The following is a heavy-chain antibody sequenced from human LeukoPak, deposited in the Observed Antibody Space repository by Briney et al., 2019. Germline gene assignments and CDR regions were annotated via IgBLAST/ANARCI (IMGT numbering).Heavy chain of an antibody. Sequence: GGSLRLSCAASGFTFSSYGMHWVRQAPGKGLEWVAVISYDGSNKYYADSVKGRFTISRDNAKNSLYLQMNSLRAEDTAVYYCARVSGTFGELYWGQGTLVTVSS. CDR1: GFTFSSYG. CDR2: ISYDGSNK. CDR3: ARVSGTFGELY. V-gene: IGHV3-30*03. J-gene: IGHJ4*02. D-gene: IGHD3-10*01.